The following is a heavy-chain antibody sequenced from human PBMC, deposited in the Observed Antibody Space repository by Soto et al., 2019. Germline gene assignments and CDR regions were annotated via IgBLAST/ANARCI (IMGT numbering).Heavy chain of an antibody. J-gene: IGHJ4*02. CDR2: IYWDDDK. CDR3: AHRRNYDGSWNEGVFDY. V-gene: IGHV2-5*02. D-gene: IGHD3-16*01. Sequence: GSAPTLVNPTQTLTLTCTFSGFSLTSRPVGVGWVRQPPGKALEWLAFIYWDDDKRYSPSLRSTLTVTKDASKNQVVLTLTNMDPVDTATYYCAHRRNYDGSWNEGVFDYWGQGILVTVS. CDR1: GFSLTSRPVG.